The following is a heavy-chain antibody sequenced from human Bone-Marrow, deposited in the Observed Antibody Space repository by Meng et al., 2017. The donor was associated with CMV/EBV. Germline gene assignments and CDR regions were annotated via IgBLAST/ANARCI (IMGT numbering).Heavy chain of an antibody. D-gene: IGHD4-17*01. CDR1: GFTFSSYA. CDR2: ISAGGGST. Sequence: GESLKISCAASGFTFSSYAMSWVRQAPGKGLEWVSAISAGGGSTFYADSVKGRYTISRDNSKDTLYLQMNSLRAEDTAIYYCAKAHYADPSGGQGTLVTISS. CDR3: AKAHYADPS. J-gene: IGHJ4*02. V-gene: IGHV3-23*01.